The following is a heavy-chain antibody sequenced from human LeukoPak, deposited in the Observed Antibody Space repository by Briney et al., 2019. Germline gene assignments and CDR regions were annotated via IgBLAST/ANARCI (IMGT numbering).Heavy chain of an antibody. V-gene: IGHV1-18*01. D-gene: IGHD3-10*01. CDR2: ISAYNGNT. Sequence: GASVKVSCKASGYTFTSYGISWVRQAPGQGLEWMGWISAYNGNTNYAQKLQGRVTMTTDTSTSTAYMELRSLRSDDTAVYYCARNLEGAYYYGSGSYGQVDYWGQGTLVTVFS. J-gene: IGHJ4*02. CDR3: ARNLEGAYYYGSGSYGQVDY. CDR1: GYTFTSYG.